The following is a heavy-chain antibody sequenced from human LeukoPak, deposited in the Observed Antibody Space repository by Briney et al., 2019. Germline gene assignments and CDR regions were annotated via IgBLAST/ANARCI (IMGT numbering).Heavy chain of an antibody. CDR3: ARGLIVAATTGAFDM. Sequence: ASVKVSCKASGYTFTSYGISWVRQAPGQGLEWMGWINPNSGASNYVQNFQGRVTMTRDTSISTAYMDLSSLRSDDTAVYYCARGLIVAATTGAFDMWGQGTMVTVSS. CDR2: INPNSGAS. V-gene: IGHV1-2*02. D-gene: IGHD1-26*01. CDR1: GYTFTSYG. J-gene: IGHJ3*02.